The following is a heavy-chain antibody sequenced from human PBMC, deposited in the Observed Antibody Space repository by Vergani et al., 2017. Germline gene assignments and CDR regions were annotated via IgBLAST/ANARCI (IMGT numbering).Heavy chain of an antibody. J-gene: IGHJ4*02. CDR2: ISGSGGST. D-gene: IGHD4-11*01. Sequence: EVQLLESGGGLVQPGGSLRLSCAASGFTFSSYAMSWVRQAPGKGLEWVSAISGSGGSTYYADSVKGRFTISRDNSKNTLYLQMNSLRAEDTAVYYCARDGGYDYSNYADYWGQGTLVTVSS. V-gene: IGHV3-23*01. CDR3: ARDGGYDYSNYADY. CDR1: GFTFSSYA.